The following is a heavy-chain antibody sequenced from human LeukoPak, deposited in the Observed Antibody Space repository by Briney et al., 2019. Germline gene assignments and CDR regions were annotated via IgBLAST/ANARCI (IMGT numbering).Heavy chain of an antibody. CDR1: GGSITSSTYY. V-gene: IGHV4-39*07. CDR3: ARDKIVRAAHDAFDI. CDR2: IYYTGST. J-gene: IGHJ3*02. D-gene: IGHD3-10*01. Sequence: SETLSLTCTVSGGSITSSTYYWGWIRQPPGKGLEWIGSIYYTGSTYYNPSLKSRVTISIDTSKNQFSLNLTSVTAADTAVYLCARDKIVRAAHDAFDIWGQGTMDTVSS.